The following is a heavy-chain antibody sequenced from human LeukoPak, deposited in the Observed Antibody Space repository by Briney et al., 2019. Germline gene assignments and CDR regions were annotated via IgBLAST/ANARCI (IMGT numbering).Heavy chain of an antibody. V-gene: IGHV1-69*01. J-gene: IGHJ4*02. CDR1: GGTFRSYA. CDR3: ARKSMYATVTTLFDY. CDR2: ITPIFGTA. Sequence: SVKVSCKASGGTFRSYAISWVRQAPGQGLEWMGGITPIFGTANYAQKFQGRVTITAVESMSTGYMELSSLRSEDTAVYYCARKSMYATVTTLFDYWGQGTLVTVSS. D-gene: IGHD4-17*01.